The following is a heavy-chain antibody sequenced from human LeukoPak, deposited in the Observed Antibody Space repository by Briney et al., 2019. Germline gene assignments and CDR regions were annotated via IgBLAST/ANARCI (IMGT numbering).Heavy chain of an antibody. CDR2: ISRTGNSI. CDR3: ARGPYSSNWYVDY. CDR1: GFTLSSYE. D-gene: IGHD6-13*01. Sequence: PGGSLTLSCAASGFTLSSYEMNWVRLALGKGLEWISYISRTGNSIYYADSVKGRFTISGDSAKNSLYLQMNSLRAEDTAVYYCARGPYSSNWYVDYWGQGTLVTVAS. J-gene: IGHJ4*02. V-gene: IGHV3-48*03.